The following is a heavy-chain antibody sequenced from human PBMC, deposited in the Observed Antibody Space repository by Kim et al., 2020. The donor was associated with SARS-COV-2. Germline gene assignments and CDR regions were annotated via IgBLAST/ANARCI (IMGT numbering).Heavy chain of an antibody. V-gene: IGHV4-39*01. J-gene: IGHJ4*02. CDR2: IYYSGST. Sequence: SETLSLTCTVSGGSISSSSYYWGWIRQPPGKGLEWIGSIYYSGSTYYNPSLKSRVTISVDTSKNQFSLKLSSVTAADTAVYYCARRMGFYEQLAYFDYWGQGTLVTVSS. CDR3: ARRMGFYEQLAYFDY. D-gene: IGHD6-13*01. CDR1: GGSISSSSYY.